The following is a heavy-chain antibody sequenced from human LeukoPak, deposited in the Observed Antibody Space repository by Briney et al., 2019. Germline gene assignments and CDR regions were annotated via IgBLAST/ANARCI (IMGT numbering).Heavy chain of an antibody. CDR2: IWYGGSNK. CDR1: GFTFSSYG. CDR3: AKDRWYYDSSGYSLDY. V-gene: IGHV3-33*06. J-gene: IGHJ4*02. Sequence: GGSVRLSCAASGFTFSSYGMHWVRQAPGKGLEWVAVIWYGGSNKYYADSVKGRFTISRDNSKNTLYLQMNSLRAEDTAVYYCAKDRWYYDSSGYSLDYWGQGTLVTVSS. D-gene: IGHD3-22*01.